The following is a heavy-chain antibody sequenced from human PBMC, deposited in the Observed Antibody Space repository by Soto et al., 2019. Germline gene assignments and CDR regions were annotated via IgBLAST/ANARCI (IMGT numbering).Heavy chain of an antibody. J-gene: IGHJ4*02. CDR3: ATPGDSDFWSGDRFDY. CDR1: VGSLSSRSYY. Sequence: SETLSLTCTVAVGSLSSRSYYWGWIRQPPGKGLEWIGSIYYSGSTYYNPSLKSRVTISVDTSKNQFSLKLSSVTAADTAVYYCATPGDSDFWSGDRFDYWGQVTLVTVSS. D-gene: IGHD3-3*01. V-gene: IGHV4-39*01. CDR2: IYYSGST.